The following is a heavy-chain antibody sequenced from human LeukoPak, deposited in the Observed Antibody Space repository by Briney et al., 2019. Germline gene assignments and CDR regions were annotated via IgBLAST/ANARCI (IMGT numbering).Heavy chain of an antibody. V-gene: IGHV4-4*07. CDR3: ARDRVVVVPAARDYYGMDV. D-gene: IGHD2-2*01. CDR1: GDSISSYY. Sequence: SETLSLTCTVSGDSISSYYWSWIRQPAGKGLEWIGRIHPSGSTNYNPSLKSRVTISVDRSKNQFSLKLSSVTAADTAVYYCARDRVVVVPAARDYYGMDVWGQGTTVTVSS. CDR2: IHPSGST. J-gene: IGHJ6*02.